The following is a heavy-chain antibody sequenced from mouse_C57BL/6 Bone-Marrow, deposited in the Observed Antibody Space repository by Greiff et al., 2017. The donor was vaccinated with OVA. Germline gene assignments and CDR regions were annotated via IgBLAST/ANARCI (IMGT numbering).Heavy chain of an antibody. CDR1: GYTFTDYE. V-gene: IGHV1-15*01. J-gene: IGHJ2*01. Sequence: QVQLQESGAELVRPGASVTLSCKASGYTFTDYEMHWVKQTPVHGLEWIGAIDPETGGTAYNQKFKGKAILTADKSSSTAYMELRSLTSEDSAVYYCTRWVIYDGYPYYFDYWGQGTTLTVSS. CDR2: IDPETGGT. D-gene: IGHD2-3*01. CDR3: TRWVIYDGYPYYFDY.